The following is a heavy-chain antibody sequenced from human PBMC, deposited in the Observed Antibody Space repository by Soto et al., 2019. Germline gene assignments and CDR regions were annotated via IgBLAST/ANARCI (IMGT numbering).Heavy chain of an antibody. CDR1: GASISNCY. J-gene: IGHJ4*02. D-gene: IGHD1-7*01. Sequence: SETLSLTCGGYGASISNCYWTWIRQTPGKGLEWIGEINHRGSSNYNPSLKSRVTMSVDTSKHQFSLNLSSVTAADTAVYYCARDPGGLTGTTDSHYWGKGTLV. CDR3: ARDPGGLTGTTDSHY. V-gene: IGHV4-34*01. CDR2: INHRGSS.